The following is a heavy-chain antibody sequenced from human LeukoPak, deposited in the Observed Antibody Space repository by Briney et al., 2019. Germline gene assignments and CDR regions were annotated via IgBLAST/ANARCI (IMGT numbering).Heavy chain of an antibody. CDR2: IYYSGST. Sequence: SETLSLTCLVSGVSISSYYWSWIRQPPGKGLEWIGYIYYSGSTNYNPSLKSRVTISVDTSKNQFSLKLSSVTAADTAVYYCAKNTWELLQWGQGTLVTVSS. CDR1: GVSISSYY. J-gene: IGHJ4*02. D-gene: IGHD1-26*01. V-gene: IGHV4-59*01. CDR3: AKNTWELLQ.